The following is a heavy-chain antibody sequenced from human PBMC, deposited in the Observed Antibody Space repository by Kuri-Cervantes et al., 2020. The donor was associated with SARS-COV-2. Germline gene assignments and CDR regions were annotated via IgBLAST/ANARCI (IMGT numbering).Heavy chain of an antibody. V-gene: IGHV4-59*01. J-gene: IGHJ5*02. CDR3: ARHVGCSSTSCDGYNWFDP. CDR2: IYYSGST. CDR1: GGSISSYY. Sequence: SETLSLTCTVSGGSISSYYWSWIRQPPGKGLEWIGYIYYSGSTNYNPALKSRVTIPVDTSKNQFSLKLSSVTAADTAVYYCARHVGCSSTSCDGYNWFDPWGQGTLVTVSS. D-gene: IGHD2-2*01.